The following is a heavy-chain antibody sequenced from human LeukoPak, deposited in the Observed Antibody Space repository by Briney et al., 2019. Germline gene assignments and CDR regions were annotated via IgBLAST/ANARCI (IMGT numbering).Heavy chain of an antibody. CDR2: MSVRGGVT. D-gene: IGHD5-18*01. J-gene: IGHJ4*02. Sequence: GSLRLSCSASGFTFNTYAMTWVRQAPGKGLEWVSAMSVRGGVTYYADSVKGRFTISRDNSKNTLYLQMNSLRAEDTAVYYCARRAPDTAMVSRGYFDYWGQGTLVTVSS. V-gene: IGHV3-23*01. CDR3: ARRAPDTAMVSRGYFDY. CDR1: GFTFNTYA.